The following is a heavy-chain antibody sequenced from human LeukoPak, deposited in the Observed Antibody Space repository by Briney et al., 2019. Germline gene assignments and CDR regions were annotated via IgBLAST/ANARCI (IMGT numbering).Heavy chain of an antibody. D-gene: IGHD3-16*01. Sequence: ASVKVSCKASGYTFTGYYIHWVRQAPGQGLEWMGWINPNSGATNYAQKFQGRVTMTRDTSISTAYMELSRLRSDDTAVYYCARSSQHAFWGHFDYWGQGTLVTVSS. CDR3: ARSSQHAFWGHFDY. CDR1: GYTFTGYY. J-gene: IGHJ4*02. CDR2: INPNSGAT. V-gene: IGHV1-2*02.